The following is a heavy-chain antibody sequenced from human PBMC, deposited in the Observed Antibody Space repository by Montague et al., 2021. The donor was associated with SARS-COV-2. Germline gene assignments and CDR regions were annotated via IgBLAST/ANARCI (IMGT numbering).Heavy chain of an antibody. CDR2: IYYSGST. V-gene: IGHV4-39*01. J-gene: IGHJ5*02. Sequence: SETLSLTCTVSGGSISSSSYYWGWIRQPPGKGLEWIGSIYYSGSTYYNPSLKSRVTISVDTSKNQFSLKLSSVTAVDTAVYYCARTEIQVWSRRWFDPWGQGTLVTVSS. D-gene: IGHD5-18*01. CDR1: GGSISSSSYY. CDR3: ARTEIQVWSRRWFDP.